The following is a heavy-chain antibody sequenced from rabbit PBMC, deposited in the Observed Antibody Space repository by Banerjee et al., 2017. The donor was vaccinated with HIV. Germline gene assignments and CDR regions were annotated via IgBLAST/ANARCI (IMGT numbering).Heavy chain of an antibody. CDR3: ARDLAGVIGWNFNL. J-gene: IGHJ4*01. V-gene: IGHV1S40*01. D-gene: IGHD4-1*01. Sequence: QSLEESGGDLVQPEGSLTLTCTASGFSFNSRYYMCWVRQAPGKGLEWIACILVGGGAGTYYASWAKGRFTISKTSSTTVTLQMTSLTAADTATYFCARDLAGVIGWNFNLWGPGTLVTVS. CDR2: ILVGGGAGT. CDR1: GFSFNSRYY.